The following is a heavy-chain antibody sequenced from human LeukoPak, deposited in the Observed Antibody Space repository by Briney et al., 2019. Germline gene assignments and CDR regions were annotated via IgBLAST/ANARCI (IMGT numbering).Heavy chain of an antibody. CDR1: GFSFSSYW. Sequence: GGSLRLSCAASGFSFSSYWMNWVRQAPGKGLEWVANIKRDGSEKYYVDSVKGRFTISRDNAKNSLYLQMNSLRAEDTAVYYCAKDATRTSGWYYFDYWGQGTLVTVSS. J-gene: IGHJ4*02. CDR3: AKDATRTSGWYYFDY. D-gene: IGHD6-19*01. CDR2: IKRDGSEK. V-gene: IGHV3-7*05.